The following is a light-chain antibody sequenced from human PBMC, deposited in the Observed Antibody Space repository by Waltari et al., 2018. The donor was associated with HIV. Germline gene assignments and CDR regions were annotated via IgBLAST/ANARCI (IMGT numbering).Light chain of an antibody. CDR3: SAYTMSGSLV. V-gene: IGLV2-14*01. J-gene: IGLJ2*01. CDR2: GVS. Sequence: QSALTQPASLSGSPGQSITITCSGTGSDLGLYALVSWYRQEPGKAPRLLIYGVSNRPSEISRRFSGSKARTTASLTISALQADDEGDYYCSAYTMSGSLVFGGGTKLTVL. CDR1: GSDLGLYAL.